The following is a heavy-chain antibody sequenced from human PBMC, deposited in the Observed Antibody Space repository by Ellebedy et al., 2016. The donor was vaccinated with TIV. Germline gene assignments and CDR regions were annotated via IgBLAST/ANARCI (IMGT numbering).Heavy chain of an antibody. D-gene: IGHD1-1*01. V-gene: IGHV4-39*07. CDR2: IYYSGRT. Sequence: SETLSLTCTVSGGSISSSSYYWGWIRQSPGTGLEWIGSIYYSGRTYYNPSLKSRITISVDTSKNQFSLRVRSVTAADSAIYYCARGGTSYSDYWGQGTLVTVTS. CDR3: ARGGTSYSDY. CDR1: GGSISSSSYY. J-gene: IGHJ4*02.